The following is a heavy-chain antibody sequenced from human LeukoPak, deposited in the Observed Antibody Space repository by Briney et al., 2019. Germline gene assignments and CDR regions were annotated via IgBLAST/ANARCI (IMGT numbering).Heavy chain of an antibody. CDR1: GGSFSGYY. CDR3: ARGNRYDFWSGYYSSWAFDI. Sequence: SETLSLTCAVYGGSFSGYYWSWIRQPPGKGLEWIGEINHSGSTNYNPSLKSRVTISVDTSKNQFSLKLSSVTAADTAVYYCARGNRYDFWSGYYSSWAFDIWGQGTMVTVSS. CDR2: INHSGST. D-gene: IGHD3-3*01. J-gene: IGHJ3*02. V-gene: IGHV4-34*01.